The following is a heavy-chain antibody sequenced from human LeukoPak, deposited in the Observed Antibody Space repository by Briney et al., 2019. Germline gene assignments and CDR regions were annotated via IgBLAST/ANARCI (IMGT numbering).Heavy chain of an antibody. Sequence: TGGSLRLSCAASGFTFDDYAMHWVRQAAGKGLEWVSGINWNSGTMGYADSVKGRFTISRDNAKNSLYLQMNSLRTEDTALYYCAKAVRSGWYVGFDYWGQGTLVTVSS. CDR2: INWNSGTM. J-gene: IGHJ4*02. D-gene: IGHD6-19*01. CDR1: GFTFDDYA. CDR3: AKAVRSGWYVGFDY. V-gene: IGHV3-9*01.